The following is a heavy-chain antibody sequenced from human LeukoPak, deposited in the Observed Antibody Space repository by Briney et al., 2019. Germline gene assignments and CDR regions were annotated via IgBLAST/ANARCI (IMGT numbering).Heavy chain of an antibody. J-gene: IGHJ4*02. Sequence: PSETLSLTCTVPGGSISSYYWSWIRQPPGKGLEWIGYIYYSGSTNYNPSLKSRVTISVDTSKNQFSLKLSSVTAADTAVYFCARSVPGVRFFDYWGQGTLVTVSS. CDR3: ARSVPGVRFFDY. V-gene: IGHV4-59*01. CDR1: GGSISSYY. D-gene: IGHD6-19*01. CDR2: IYYSGST.